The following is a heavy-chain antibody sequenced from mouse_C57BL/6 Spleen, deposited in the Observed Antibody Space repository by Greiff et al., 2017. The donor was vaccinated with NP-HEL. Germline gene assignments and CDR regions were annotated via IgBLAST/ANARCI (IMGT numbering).Heavy chain of an antibody. CDR3: ARSALTTVVPTPGYFDV. CDR2: INPSTGGT. V-gene: IGHV1-42*01. D-gene: IGHD1-1*01. Sequence: VQLKESGPELVKPGASVKISCKASGYSFTGYYMNWVKQSPEKSLEWIGEINPSTGGTTYNQKFKAKATLTVDKSSSTAYMQLKSLTSEDSAVYYCARSALTTVVPTPGYFDVWGTGTTVTVSS. J-gene: IGHJ1*03. CDR1: GYSFTGYY.